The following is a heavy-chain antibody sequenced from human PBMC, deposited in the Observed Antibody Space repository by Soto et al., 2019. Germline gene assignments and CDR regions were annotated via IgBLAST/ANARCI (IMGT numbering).Heavy chain of an antibody. V-gene: IGHV3-53*02. CDR3: ARHYSAMGV. CDR2: IYSDNNT. CDR1: GFTVSSDS. J-gene: IGHJ6*02. Sequence: EVQLVETGGDLIQPGGSLRLSCAASGFTVSSDSMTWVRQAPGKGLEWISIIYSDNNTDYADSVKDRFSISRDTSKNIWYLQMNSLRSEDTAEYYCARHYSAMGVWGQGTTVTVSS.